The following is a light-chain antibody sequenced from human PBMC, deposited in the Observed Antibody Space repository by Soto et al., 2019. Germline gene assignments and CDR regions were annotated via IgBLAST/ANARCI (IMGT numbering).Light chain of an antibody. CDR2: AAS. CDR3: QQDTSFPFT. J-gene: IGKJ3*01. CDR1: QPITNW. Sequence: DIQMTQSPSSVSASVGDRVTITCRASQPITNWLAWYQQKPGKAPKLLIYAASNLQSGVPSRFSGSGSGTDFTLTINSLQPEDFATYYCQQDTSFPFTFGHGTKVDVK. V-gene: IGKV1-12*01.